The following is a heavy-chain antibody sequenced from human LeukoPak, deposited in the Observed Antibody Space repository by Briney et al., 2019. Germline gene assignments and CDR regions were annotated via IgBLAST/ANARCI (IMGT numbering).Heavy chain of an antibody. CDR2: ISSSSTYI. V-gene: IGHV3-21*01. D-gene: IGHD3-10*01. J-gene: IGHJ4*02. Sequence: GGSLRLSCAASGFTFNNYNMNWVRQAPGKGLEWVSFISSSSTYIYYADSVKGRFTISRDNAKNSLFLQMNSLRAEDTAVYYCADVSGSYWGQGTLVTVSS. CDR1: GFTFNNYN. CDR3: ADVSGSY.